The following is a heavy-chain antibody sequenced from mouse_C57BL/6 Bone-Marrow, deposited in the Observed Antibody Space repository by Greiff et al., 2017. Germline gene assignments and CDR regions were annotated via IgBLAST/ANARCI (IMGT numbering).Heavy chain of an antibody. Sequence: QVQLQQPGAELVRPGTSVKLSCKASGYTFTSYWVHWVKQRPGQGLEWIGVIDPSDSYTNYNQKFKGKATFTVDTSSSTAYMQLSSLTSEDSAVYYCARGLLGSWFAYWGQGTLVTVSA. D-gene: IGHD2-3*01. V-gene: IGHV1-59*01. CDR3: ARGLLGSWFAY. CDR2: IDPSDSYT. CDR1: GYTFTSYW. J-gene: IGHJ3*01.